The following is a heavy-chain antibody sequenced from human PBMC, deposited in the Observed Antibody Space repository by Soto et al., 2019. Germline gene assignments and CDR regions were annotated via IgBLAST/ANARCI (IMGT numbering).Heavy chain of an antibody. Sequence: ETLSLTCPVHGGFFRGYYWSWVRQPPGKGLEWIGEINHSGSTNYNPSLKSRVTISVDTSKNQFSLKLSSVTAADTAIYYCARQVTGLMGYAYDIRGQGTIVTVSS. J-gene: IGHJ3*02. D-gene: IGHD2-8*02. CDR3: ARQVTGLMGYAYDI. V-gene: IGHV4-34*01. CDR1: GGFFRGYY. CDR2: INHSGST.